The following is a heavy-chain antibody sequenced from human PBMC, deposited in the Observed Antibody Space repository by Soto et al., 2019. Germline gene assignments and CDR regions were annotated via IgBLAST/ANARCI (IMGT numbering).Heavy chain of an antibody. CDR3: ATPFLLWFGTPQNPDGMDV. V-gene: IGHV1-24*01. CDR1: GYTLTELS. J-gene: IGHJ6*02. D-gene: IGHD3-10*01. CDR2: FDPEDGET. Sequence: ASVKVSCKVSGYTLTELSMHWVRQAPGKGLEWMGGFDPEDGETIYAQKFQGRVTMTEDTSTDTAYMELSSLRSEHTAVYYCATPFLLWFGTPQNPDGMDVRGQGTTVTVSS.